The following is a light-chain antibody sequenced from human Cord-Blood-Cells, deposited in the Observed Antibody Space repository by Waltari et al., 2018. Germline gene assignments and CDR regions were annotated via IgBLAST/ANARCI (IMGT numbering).Light chain of an antibody. Sequence: IQMTQSPSTLSASVGDRVTTPCRASQSISSWLAWYQQKPVKAPKLLNYNASSLESGVPSRFSSSGSGTEFTLTISSLQPDDCSTYYCQQYNSYSRTFGQGTKVEIK. V-gene: IGKV1-5*03. J-gene: IGKJ1*01. CDR3: QQYNSYSRT. CDR1: QSISSW. CDR2: NAS.